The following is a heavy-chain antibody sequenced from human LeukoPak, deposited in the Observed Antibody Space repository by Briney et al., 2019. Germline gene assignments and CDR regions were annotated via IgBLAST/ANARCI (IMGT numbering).Heavy chain of an antibody. J-gene: IGHJ4*02. CDR3: ARGRFYCSGGSCYSDPYYFDY. D-gene: IGHD2-15*01. CDR2: MNPNSGNT. CDR1: GYTFTSYD. Sequence: ASVKVSCKASGYTFTSYDINWVRQATGQGLEWMGWMNPNSGNTGYAQKFQGRVTMTGNTSISTAYMELSSLRSEDTAVYYCARGRFYCSGGSCYSDPYYFDYWGQGTLVTVSS. V-gene: IGHV1-8*01.